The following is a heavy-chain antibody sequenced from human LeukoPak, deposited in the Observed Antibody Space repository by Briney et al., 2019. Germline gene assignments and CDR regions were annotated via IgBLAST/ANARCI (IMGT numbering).Heavy chain of an antibody. V-gene: IGHV3-21*04. CDR1: GFTFSSYS. CDR2: ISSSSSYI. Sequence: GSLRLSCAASGFTFSSYSMNWVRQAPGKGLEWVSSISSSSSYIYYADSVKGRFTISRDNAKNSLYLQMNSLRAEDTALYYCAKDHLPGRDYYYMDVWGKGTTVTVSS. J-gene: IGHJ6*03. CDR3: AKDHLPGRDYYYMDV.